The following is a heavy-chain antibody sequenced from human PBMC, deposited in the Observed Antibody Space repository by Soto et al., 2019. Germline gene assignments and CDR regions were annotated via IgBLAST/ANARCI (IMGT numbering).Heavy chain of an antibody. Sequence: SGPTLVNPTQTLTLTCTFSGFSLSTSGVGVGWIRQPPGKALEWLALIYWDDDKRYSPSLKSRLTITKDTSKNQVVLTMTNIDPVDTATYYCAHTGLLLRGGIGMDVWGKGTTVTVSS. V-gene: IGHV2-5*02. CDR3: AHTGLLLRGGIGMDV. CDR1: GFSLSTSGVG. CDR2: IYWDDDK. D-gene: IGHD3-10*01. J-gene: IGHJ6*04.